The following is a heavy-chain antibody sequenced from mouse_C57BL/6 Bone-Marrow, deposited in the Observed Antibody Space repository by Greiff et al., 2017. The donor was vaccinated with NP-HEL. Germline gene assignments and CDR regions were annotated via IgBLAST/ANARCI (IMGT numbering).Heavy chain of an antibody. D-gene: IGHD3-3*01. CDR3: ASPAVTFFAY. CDR2: IDPSDSYT. Sequence: QVQLQQPGAELVKPGASVKLSCKASGYTFTSYWMQWVKQRPGQGLEWIGEIDPSDSYTNYNQKFKGKATLTVDTSSSTAYMQLSSLTSEDSAVYYCASPAVTFFAYWGQGTLVTVSA. V-gene: IGHV1-50*01. J-gene: IGHJ3*01. CDR1: GYTFTSYW.